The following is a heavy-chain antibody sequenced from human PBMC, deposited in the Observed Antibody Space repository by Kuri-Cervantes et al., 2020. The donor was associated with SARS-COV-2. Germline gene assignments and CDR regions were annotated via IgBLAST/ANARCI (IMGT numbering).Heavy chain of an antibody. V-gene: IGHV3-48*01. CDR2: ISSSSSTI. CDR1: GFTFSSYE. CDR3: ARDFYFIAVAGTRNTY. Sequence: GESLKISCAASGFTFSSYEMNWVRQAPGKGLEWVSYISSSSSTIYYADSVKGRFTISRDNAKNSLYLQMNSLRAEDTAVYYCARDFYFIAVAGTRNTYWGQGTLVTVSS. J-gene: IGHJ4*02. D-gene: IGHD6-19*01.